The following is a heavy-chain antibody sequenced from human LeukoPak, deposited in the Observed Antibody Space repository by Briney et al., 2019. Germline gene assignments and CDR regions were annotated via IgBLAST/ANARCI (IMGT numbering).Heavy chain of an antibody. CDR1: GYTFTDYY. CDR3: ARLRTMINDAFDI. D-gene: IGHD3-22*01. Sequence: ASVKVSCKASGYTFTDYYIHWVRQAPGQGLEWMGWINPNSGGTNYAQKFQDRVTMTRDTSISTAYMEVSRLRSDDTAMYYCARLRTMINDAFDIWGQGTMVTVSS. J-gene: IGHJ3*02. CDR2: INPNSGGT. V-gene: IGHV1-2*02.